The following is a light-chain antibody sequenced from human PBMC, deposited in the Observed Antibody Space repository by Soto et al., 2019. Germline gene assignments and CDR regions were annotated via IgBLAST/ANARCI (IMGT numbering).Light chain of an antibody. CDR3: SSYTTSITLV. CDR1: SSDVGRYKY. CDR2: EVS. Sequence: QSVLTQPASVSGSPGQSITISCTGTSSDVGRYKYVSWYQQFPGKAPKLVIYEVSNRPSGVSDRFSGSKSGITASLTISGLQAEDEADYYCSSYTTSITLVFGGGTKLTVL. J-gene: IGLJ2*01. V-gene: IGLV2-14*01.